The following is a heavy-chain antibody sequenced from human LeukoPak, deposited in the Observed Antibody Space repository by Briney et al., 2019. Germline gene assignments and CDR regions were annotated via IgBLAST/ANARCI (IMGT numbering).Heavy chain of an antibody. Sequence: GGSLRLSCAASGFTVSSNYMSWVRQAPGKGLEWVSVIYSGGSTYYADSVKGRFTISRDNSKNTLYLQMNSLRAEDTAVYYCAGDRGGYCSGGSCYAFDYWGQGTLVTVSS. CDR1: GFTVSSNY. J-gene: IGHJ4*02. D-gene: IGHD2-15*01. CDR2: IYSGGST. V-gene: IGHV3-66*01. CDR3: AGDRGGYCSGGSCYAFDY.